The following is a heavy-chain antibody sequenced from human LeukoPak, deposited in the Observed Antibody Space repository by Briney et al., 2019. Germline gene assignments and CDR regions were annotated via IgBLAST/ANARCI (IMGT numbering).Heavy chain of an antibody. CDR1: GFTFNSYS. CDR3: ARPLGARCFFDS. J-gene: IGHJ4*02. Sequence: GGSLTLTCAASGFTFNSYSMNWVRQAPGKGLEWVSYISGSSSSIYYADSVKGRFTISRDNAKNSLYLQMNSLRDEDTAVYYCARPLGARCFFDSWGQGGLGSVSS. D-gene: IGHD3-16*01. V-gene: IGHV3-48*02. CDR2: ISGSSSSI.